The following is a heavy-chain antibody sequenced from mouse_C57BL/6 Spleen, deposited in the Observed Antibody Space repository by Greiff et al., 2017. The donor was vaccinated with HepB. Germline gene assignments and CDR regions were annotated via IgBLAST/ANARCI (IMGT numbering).Heavy chain of an antibody. J-gene: IGHJ2*01. V-gene: IGHV3-6*01. Sequence: EVKLMESGPGLVKPSQSLSLTCSVTGYSITSGYYWNWIRQFPGNKLEWMGYISYDGSNNYNPSLKNRISITRDTSKNQFFLKLNSVTTEDTATYYCARESYATVVADNYFDYWGQGTTLTVSS. CDR2: ISYDGSN. D-gene: IGHD1-1*01. CDR3: ARESYATVVADNYFDY. CDR1: GYSITSGYY.